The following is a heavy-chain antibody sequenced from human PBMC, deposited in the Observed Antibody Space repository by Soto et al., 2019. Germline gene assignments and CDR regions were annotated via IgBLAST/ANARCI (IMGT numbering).Heavy chain of an antibody. CDR1: GGTLSSYD. J-gene: IGHJ6*04. Sequence: QVQLVQSGAEVKKPCSAVKVSCKASGGTLSSYDISWVRQSTGQGLEGVGGISPMSHTSNYALRFQGRVTMTADESTSTVYMELRRMSYEETAVYCCERSRVVDYFHYYYGIDVWGKGTMVNVSS. D-gene: IGHD2-15*01. CDR2: ISPMSHTS. CDR3: ERSRVVDYFHYYYGIDV. V-gene: IGHV1-69*01.